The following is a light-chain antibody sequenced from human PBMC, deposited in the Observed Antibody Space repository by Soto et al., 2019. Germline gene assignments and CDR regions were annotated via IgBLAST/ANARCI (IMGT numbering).Light chain of an antibody. CDR2: EVA. CDR3: CSHSSSITGM. Sequence: QSVLTQTASVSGSPGQSITMSCTGTSSDVGGYNFVSWYQQHPGKAPKLIVHEVANRLSGVSGRFSGSKSGNTAFLTISGLQAEDEAVYYCCSHSSSITGMFGGGTQLTVL. CDR1: SSDVGGYNF. J-gene: IGLJ3*02. V-gene: IGLV2-14*03.